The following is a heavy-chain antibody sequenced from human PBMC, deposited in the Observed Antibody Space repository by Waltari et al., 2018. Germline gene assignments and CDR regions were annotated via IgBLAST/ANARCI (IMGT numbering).Heavy chain of an antibody. CDR2: INSGGDT. CDR1: GFTASSHY. V-gene: IGHV3-53*01. J-gene: IGHJ2*01. CDR3: TRDVTGYYYFDL. Sequence: EVQLVESGGGWIQPGGSLSLSCAASGFTASSHYMNWLRQAPGKRLEWVSVINSGGDTHYADSVKGRFTISRDNSKNTVYLQMNTLRAEDTALYYCTRDVTGYYYFDLWGRGTLVTVSS.